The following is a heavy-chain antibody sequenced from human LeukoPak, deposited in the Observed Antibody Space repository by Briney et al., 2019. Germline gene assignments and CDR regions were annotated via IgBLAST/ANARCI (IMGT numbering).Heavy chain of an antibody. CDR3: ARDRDPYRDAFDI. Sequence: SVKVSCKASGGTFSSYAISWVRQAPGQGLECMGGIIPIFGTANYAQKFQGRVTITADESTSTAYMELSSLRSEDTAVYYCARDRDPYRDAFDIWGQGTMVTVSS. CDR1: GGTFSSYA. CDR2: IIPIFGTA. V-gene: IGHV1-69*13. D-gene: IGHD3-10*01. J-gene: IGHJ3*02.